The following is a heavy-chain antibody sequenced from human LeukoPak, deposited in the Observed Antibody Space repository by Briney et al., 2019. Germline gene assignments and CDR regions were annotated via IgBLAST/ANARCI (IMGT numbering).Heavy chain of an antibody. CDR2: TNPSGGST. CDR3: AREWGYSSGWDDGAGMDV. J-gene: IGHJ6*02. CDR1: GYTFTSYD. V-gene: IGHV1-46*01. Sequence: GASVKVSCKASGYTFTSYDINWVRQAPGQGLEWMGITNPSGGSTSYAQKFQGRVTMTRDTSTSTVYMELSSLRSKDTAVYYCAREWGYSSGWDDGAGMDVWGQGTTVTVSS. D-gene: IGHD6-19*01.